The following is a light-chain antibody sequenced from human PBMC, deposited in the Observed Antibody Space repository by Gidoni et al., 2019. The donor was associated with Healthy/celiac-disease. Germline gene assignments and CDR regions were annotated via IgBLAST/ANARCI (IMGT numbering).Light chain of an antibody. CDR2: GAS. CDR3: QQYGSSPYT. J-gene: IGKJ2*01. Sequence: EIVFTQSPGTLSLSPGERATLPCRASQSVSSSYLAWYQQKPGQAPRLLIYGASSRATCIPDRFSGSGSGTDFTLTISRLEPEDFAVYYCQQYGSSPYTFGQGTKLEIK. CDR1: QSVSSSY. V-gene: IGKV3-20*01.